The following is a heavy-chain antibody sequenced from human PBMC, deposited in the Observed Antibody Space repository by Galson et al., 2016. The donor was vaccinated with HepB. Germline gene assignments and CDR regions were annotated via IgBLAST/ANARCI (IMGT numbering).Heavy chain of an antibody. D-gene: IGHD2-2*01. J-gene: IGHJ5*02. CDR3: SRGIAVEPSANWFDP. V-gene: IGHV3-74*01. Sequence: SLRLSCAASGFTFSNYVMHWVRQAPGKGLVWVSRINPEGIGIYTLYADYVKGRLTISRDNSKNTLYLQLNSLRAEDTAVYYCSRGIAVEPSANWFDPWGQGSLVTVSS. CDR1: GFTFSNYV. CDR2: INPEGIGIYT.